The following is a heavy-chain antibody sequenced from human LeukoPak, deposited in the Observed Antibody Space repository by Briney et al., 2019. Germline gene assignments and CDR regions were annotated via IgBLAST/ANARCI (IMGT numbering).Heavy chain of an antibody. D-gene: IGHD2-21*02. Sequence: PGGSLRLSCAASGFTFSSYAMTWVRQAPGKGLEWISFIPSSGGTIYYADSVRGRFTISRDNAKNSLYLQMNSLRAEDTAVYYCARDRGDGGLIDYWGQGTLVTVTS. CDR2: IPSSGGTI. V-gene: IGHV3-48*03. J-gene: IGHJ4*02. CDR1: GFTFSSYA. CDR3: ARDRGDGGLIDY.